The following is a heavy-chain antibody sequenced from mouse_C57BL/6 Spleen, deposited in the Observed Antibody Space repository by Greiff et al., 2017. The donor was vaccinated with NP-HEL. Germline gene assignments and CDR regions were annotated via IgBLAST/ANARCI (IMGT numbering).Heavy chain of an antibody. CDR2: INPSTGGT. CDR3: ARAPYYYGSSYDY. CDR1: GYSFTGYY. D-gene: IGHD1-1*01. Sequence: EVQLQQSGPELVKPGASVKISCKASGYSFTGYYMNWVKQSPEKSLEWIGEINPSTGGTTYNQKFKAKATLTVDKSSSTAYMQLKRLTSEDSAVYYCARAPYYYGSSYDYWGQGTTLTVSS. V-gene: IGHV1-42*01. J-gene: IGHJ2*01.